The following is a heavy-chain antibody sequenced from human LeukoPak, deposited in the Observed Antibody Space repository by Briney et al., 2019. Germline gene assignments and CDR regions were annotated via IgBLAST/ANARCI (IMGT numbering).Heavy chain of an antibody. D-gene: IGHD4-17*01. CDR2: IYYSGST. V-gene: IGHV4-39*07. CDR3: ASPAIYGDAAFDI. J-gene: IGHJ3*02. Sequence: KPSETLSLTCTVSGVSISSSSYYWGWIRQPPGKGLEWIGSIYYSGSTYYNPSLKSRVTISVDTSKNQFSLKLSSVTAADTAVYYCASPAIYGDAAFDIWGQGTMVTVSS. CDR1: GVSISSSSYY.